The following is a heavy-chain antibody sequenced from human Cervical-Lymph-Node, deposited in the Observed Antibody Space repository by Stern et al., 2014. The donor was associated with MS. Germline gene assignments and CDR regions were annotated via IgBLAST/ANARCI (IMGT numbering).Heavy chain of an antibody. D-gene: IGHD1-14*01. V-gene: IGHV3-33*05. CDR3: ARDKTGVDYYYGLDV. J-gene: IGHJ6*02. CDR1: GFTFSSYG. CDR2: TSYDETNK. Sequence: QVQLVESGGGVVQPGRSLRLSCAASGFTFSSYGVHWVRQAPGKGLEWVAITSYDETNKYYADSVKGRFTISRDNSKNTLYLQMNSLRAEDTAVYYCARDKTGVDYYYGLDVWGQGTTVTVSS.